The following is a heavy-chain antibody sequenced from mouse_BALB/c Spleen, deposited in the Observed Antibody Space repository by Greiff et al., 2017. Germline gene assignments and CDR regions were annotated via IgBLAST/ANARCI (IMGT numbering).Heavy chain of an antibody. J-gene: IGHJ4*01. D-gene: IGHD3-2*01. CDR3: AREDSSGAMDY. CDR1: GFTFSDYY. Sequence: EVKLVESGGGLVKPGGFLKLSCAASGFTFSDYYMDWVRQTPEKRLEWVATISDGGSYTYYPDSVKGRFTISRDNAKNNLYLQMSSLKSEDTAMYYCAREDSSGAMDYWGQGTSVTVSA. CDR2: ISDGGSYT. V-gene: IGHV5-4*02.